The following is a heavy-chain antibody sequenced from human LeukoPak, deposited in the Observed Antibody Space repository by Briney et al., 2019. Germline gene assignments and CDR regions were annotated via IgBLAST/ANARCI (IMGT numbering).Heavy chain of an antibody. V-gene: IGHV1-8*01. CDR1: GYTFTSYD. Sequence: ASVKVSCKASGYTFTSYDINWVRQATGQGLEWMGWMNPNSGNTGYARKFQGRVTMTRNTSISTAYMELSSLRSEDTAVYYCVNSYGFGYFDYWGQGTLVTVSS. CDR3: VNSYGFGYFDY. CDR2: MNPNSGNT. J-gene: IGHJ4*02. D-gene: IGHD5-18*01.